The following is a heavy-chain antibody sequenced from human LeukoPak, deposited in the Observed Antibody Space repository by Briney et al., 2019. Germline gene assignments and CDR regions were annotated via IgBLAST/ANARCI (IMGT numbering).Heavy chain of an antibody. CDR1: GYTFTGYY. D-gene: IGHD3-10*01. J-gene: IGHJ5*02. CDR2: INPNSGGT. V-gene: IGHV1-2*02. CDR3: ARDTNCYGSGSYYQASDWFDP. Sequence: ASVKVSCKASGYTFTGYYMHWVRQAPGQGLEWMGWINPNSGGTNYAQKFQGRVTMTRDTSISTAYMELSRLRSDDTAVYYCARDTNCYGSGSYYQASDWFDPWGQGTLVTVSS.